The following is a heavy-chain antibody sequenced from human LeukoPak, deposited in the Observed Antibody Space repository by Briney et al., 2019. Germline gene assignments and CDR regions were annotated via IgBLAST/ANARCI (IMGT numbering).Heavy chain of an antibody. CDR3: ASSGWYRGY. D-gene: IGHD6-19*01. CDR1: GASFSDYY. V-gene: IGHV4-34*01. J-gene: IGHJ4*02. Sequence: PSETLSLTCAVYGASFSDYYWSWIRQPPGKGLEWIGEINEIGGTNYSPSLKSRVTISLDTSKNQFSLTLNSVTAADTAVYYYASSGWYRGYWGQGTLVTVSS. CDR2: INEIGGT.